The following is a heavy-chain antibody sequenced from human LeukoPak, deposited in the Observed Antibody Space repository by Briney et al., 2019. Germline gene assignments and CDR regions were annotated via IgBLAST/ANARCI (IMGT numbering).Heavy chain of an antibody. CDR1: GFTFSSYS. CDR2: ISSSSSYI. D-gene: IGHD3-22*01. Sequence: GGSLRLSCAASGFTFSSYSMNWVRQAPGKGLEWVSSISSSSSYIYYADSVKGRFTISRDSAKNSLYLQMNSLRAEDTAVYYCARVFTMIVVVGYWGQGTLVTVSS. V-gene: IGHV3-21*01. J-gene: IGHJ4*02. CDR3: ARVFTMIVVVGY.